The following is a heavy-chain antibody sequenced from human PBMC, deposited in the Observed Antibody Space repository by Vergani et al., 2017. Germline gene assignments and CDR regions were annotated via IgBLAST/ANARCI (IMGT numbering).Heavy chain of an antibody. D-gene: IGHD3-16*02. Sequence: EVQLVESGGGLVKPGGSLRLSCAASGFTFSNAWMSWVRQAPGTGLEWVGRIKSKTDGGTTDYAAPVKGRFTISRDDSKNTLYLQMNSLKTEDTAVYYCTTXEKYYDYVWGSYRSTYYYYGMDVWGQGTTVTVSS. CDR3: TTXEKYYDYVWGSYRSTYYYYGMDV. J-gene: IGHJ6*02. V-gene: IGHV3-15*01. CDR1: GFTFSNAW. CDR2: IKSKTDGGTT.